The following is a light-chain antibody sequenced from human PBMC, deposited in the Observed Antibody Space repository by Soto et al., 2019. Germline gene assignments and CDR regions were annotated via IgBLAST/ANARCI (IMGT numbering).Light chain of an antibody. J-gene: IGLJ2*01. CDR3: SSYAGSSNFVV. Sequence: QSALTQPASVSGSPGQSITISCTGTSSDVGAYNYVSWYQQHPGKAPKLMIYEVTRRPSGVPGRFSGSKSGNTASLTVSGLQAEDEAAYYCSSYAGSSNFVVFGGGTKVTVL. CDR1: SSDVGAYNY. V-gene: IGLV2-8*01. CDR2: EVT.